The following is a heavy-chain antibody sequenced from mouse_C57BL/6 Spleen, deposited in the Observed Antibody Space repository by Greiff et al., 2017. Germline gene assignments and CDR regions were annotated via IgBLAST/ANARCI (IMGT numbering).Heavy chain of an antibody. V-gene: IGHV1-76*01. Sequence: VPLPPSGAELVRPGASVKLSCKASGYTFTDYYITWVKQRPGQGLEWIARIYPGSGNTYYNEKFKGKATLTAEKSSSTAYMQLSSLTSEDSAVYFCARSLGCYAMDYWGQGTSVTVSS. CDR2: IYPGSGNT. CDR3: ARSLGCYAMDY. CDR1: GYTFTDYY. J-gene: IGHJ4*01.